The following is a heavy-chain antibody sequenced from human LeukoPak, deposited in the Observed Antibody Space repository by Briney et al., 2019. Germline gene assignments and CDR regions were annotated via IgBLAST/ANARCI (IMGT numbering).Heavy chain of an antibody. Sequence: QAGGSLRLSCAASGFTFSGCAIHWVRQSSGKGLEWVGHTDKKDNFHATAYAASVQGRFSISRDDSKNTAFLHMNSLKTEDMALYYCTRDSGTYNWLDPWGQGTLVTVSS. CDR1: GFTFSGCA. V-gene: IGHV3-73*01. CDR3: TRDSGTYNWLDP. CDR2: TDKKDNFHAT. J-gene: IGHJ5*02. D-gene: IGHD1-26*01.